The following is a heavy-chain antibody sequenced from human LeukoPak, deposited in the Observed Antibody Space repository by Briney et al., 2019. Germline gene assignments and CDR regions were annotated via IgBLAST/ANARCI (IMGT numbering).Heavy chain of an antibody. CDR2: IITILGIA. Sequence: GASVKVSCKASGGTFSSYAISWVRQAPGQGLEWMGRIITILGIANYAQKFQGSVTITADKSTSTAYMELSSLRSEDTAVYYCARGWYYGSGSYDYWGQGTLVTVSS. CDR1: GGTFSSYA. CDR3: ARGWYYGSGSYDY. V-gene: IGHV1-69*04. D-gene: IGHD3-10*01. J-gene: IGHJ4*02.